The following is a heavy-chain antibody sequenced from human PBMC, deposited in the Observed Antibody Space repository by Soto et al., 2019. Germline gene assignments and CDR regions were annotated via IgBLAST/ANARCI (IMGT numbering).Heavy chain of an antibody. D-gene: IGHD3-3*01. Sequence: PSETLSLTCTVSGGSISSGDYYWSWIRQRPGKGLEWIGYIYYSGSTYYNPSLKSRVTISVDTSKNQFSLKLSSVTAADTAVYYCASEPTDWSGSQLYYYGMDVWGQGTTVTVS. CDR3: ASEPTDWSGSQLYYYGMDV. CDR1: GGSISSGDYY. V-gene: IGHV4-30-4*01. J-gene: IGHJ6*02. CDR2: IYYSGST.